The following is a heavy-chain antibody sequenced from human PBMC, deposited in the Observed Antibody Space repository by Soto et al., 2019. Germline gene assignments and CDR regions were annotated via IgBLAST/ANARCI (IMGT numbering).Heavy chain of an antibody. CDR3: ARDHIVVVPAASPSYYYYGMDV. J-gene: IGHJ6*02. D-gene: IGHD2-2*01. Sequence: SETLSLTCAVYGGSFSGYYWSWVRQPPGKGLEWIGEIYHSGSTNYNPSLKSRVTISVDKSKNQFSLKLSSVTAADTALYYCARDHIVVVPAASPSYYYYGMDVWGQGTTVTVSS. CDR2: IYHSGST. V-gene: IGHV4-34*01. CDR1: GGSFSGYY.